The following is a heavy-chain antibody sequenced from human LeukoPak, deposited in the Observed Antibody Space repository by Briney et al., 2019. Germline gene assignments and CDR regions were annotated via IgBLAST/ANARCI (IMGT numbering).Heavy chain of an antibody. CDR1: GYTFTSYD. Sequence: ASVKVSCKASGYTFTSYDIKWVRQATGQGLEWMGWMNPNSGNTGYAQKFQGRVTITRNTSISTAYMELSSLRSEDTAVYYCARAPRITMVRGVIYWFDPWGQGTLVTVSS. V-gene: IGHV1-8*03. CDR2: MNPNSGNT. D-gene: IGHD3-10*01. CDR3: ARAPRITMVRGVIYWFDP. J-gene: IGHJ5*02.